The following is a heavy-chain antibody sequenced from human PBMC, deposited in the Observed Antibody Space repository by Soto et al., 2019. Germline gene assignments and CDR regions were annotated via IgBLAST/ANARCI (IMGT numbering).Heavy chain of an antibody. D-gene: IGHD6-19*01. CDR1: GSTFTGYY. CDR3: ARGRAVAGTLTPTARFDY. J-gene: IGHJ4*02. CDR2: INPNSGGT. Sequence: GGSLRLSCKASGSTFTGYYMHWVRQAPGQGLEWMGWINPNSGGTNYAQKFQGWVTMTRDTSISTAYMELSRLRSDDTAVYYCARGRAVAGTLTPTARFDYWGQGTLVTVSS. V-gene: IGHV1-2*04.